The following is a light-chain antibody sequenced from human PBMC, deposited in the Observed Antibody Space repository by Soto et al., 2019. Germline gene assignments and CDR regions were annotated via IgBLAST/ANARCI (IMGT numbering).Light chain of an antibody. V-gene: IGLV2-14*01. Sequence: QSALTQPASVSGSPGQSITISCTGTSSDVGGYNYVSWYQQHPGKAPKLMIYEVSNRPSGVSNRFSGSKSGNTASLTISGLQAEVVADYYCSSYTSSSTRVFGGGTQLTVL. J-gene: IGLJ3*02. CDR1: SSDVGGYNY. CDR2: EVS. CDR3: SSYTSSSTRV.